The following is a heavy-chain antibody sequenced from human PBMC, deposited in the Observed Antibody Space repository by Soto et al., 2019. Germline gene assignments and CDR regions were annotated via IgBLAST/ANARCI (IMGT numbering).Heavy chain of an antibody. CDR1: GLCWSINS. J-gene: IGHJ4*02. CDR2: IDSGGTTI. Sequence: GPLVESGGGSVQRGGSLRLSCTASGLCWSINSLNWVLQAPGKGLEWISYIDSGGTTIFYAGSVKGRFTISRDDANDSLYLQMNGLRDEDTALYYCAITSRGSLRPYWGQGTLVSVSS. CDR3: AITSRGSLRPY. V-gene: IGHV3-48*02. D-gene: IGHD1-26*01.